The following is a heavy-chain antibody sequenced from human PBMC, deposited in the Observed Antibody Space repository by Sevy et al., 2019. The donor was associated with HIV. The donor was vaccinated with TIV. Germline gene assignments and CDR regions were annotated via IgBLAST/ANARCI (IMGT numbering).Heavy chain of an antibody. V-gene: IGHV1-2*02. D-gene: IGHD5-18*01. Sequence: ASVKVSCKASGYTFTGYHMHCLRQAPGQGLAWMGWTNPDSGDPKYAQKFQGRVTMTRDTSISTAYMELRRLGSDDTAVYCCARDLRLRGYSYGSFDYWGQGTLVTVSS. CDR3: ARDLRLRGYSYGSFDY. CDR1: GYTFTGYH. CDR2: TNPDSGDP. J-gene: IGHJ4*02.